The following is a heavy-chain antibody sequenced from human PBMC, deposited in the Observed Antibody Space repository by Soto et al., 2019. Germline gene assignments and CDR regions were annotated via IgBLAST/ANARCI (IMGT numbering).Heavy chain of an antibody. V-gene: IGHV1-18*01. CDR2: ISAYNGNT. CDR1: GYTFTSYG. J-gene: IGHJ6*02. CDR3: ARERQDSSSWSYNYYYGMDV. Sequence: ASVKVSCKASGYTFTSYGISWVRQTPGQGLEWMGWISAYNGNTNYAQKLQGRVTMTTDTSTSTAYMELRSLRSDDTAVYYCARERQDSSSWSYNYYYGMDVWGQGTTVTVSS. D-gene: IGHD6-13*01.